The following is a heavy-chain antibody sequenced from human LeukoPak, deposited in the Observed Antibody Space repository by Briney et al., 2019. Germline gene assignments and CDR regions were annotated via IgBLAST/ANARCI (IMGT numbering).Heavy chain of an antibody. CDR1: GFTFSNYA. Sequence: PGRSLRLSCAASGFTFSNYALHWVRQAPGKGLEWVANIKTDGSEKYYVDSVKGRFTISRDNAKNSLYLQMNSLRAEDTAVYYCATYSSRNAREFQSWGQGTLVTVS. CDR2: IKTDGSEK. V-gene: IGHV3-7*01. J-gene: IGHJ1*01. CDR3: ATYSSRNAREFQS. D-gene: IGHD2-2*01.